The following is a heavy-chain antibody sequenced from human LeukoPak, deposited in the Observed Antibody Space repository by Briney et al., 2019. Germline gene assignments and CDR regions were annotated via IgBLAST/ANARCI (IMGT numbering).Heavy chain of an antibody. D-gene: IGHD1-1*01. CDR1: GGSISSGGYY. Sequence: PSETLSLTCTVSGGSISSGGYYWSWIRQPPGKGLEWIGYIYYSGSTNYNPSLKSRVTISVDTSKNQFSLKLSSVTAADTAVYYCARAAYNWNDEGAFDIWGQGTMVTVSS. V-gene: IGHV4-61*08. J-gene: IGHJ3*02. CDR2: IYYSGST. CDR3: ARAAYNWNDEGAFDI.